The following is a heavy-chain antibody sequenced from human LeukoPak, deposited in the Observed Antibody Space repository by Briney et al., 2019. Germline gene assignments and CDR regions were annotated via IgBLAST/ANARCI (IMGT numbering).Heavy chain of an antibody. J-gene: IGHJ4*02. CDR3: ARDGYDSSGYYYVWYFDY. D-gene: IGHD3-22*01. CDR1: GYTFTSYY. Sequence: ASVKVSCKASGYTFTSYYMHWVRQAPGQGLEWMGIINPSGGSTSYAQKFQGRVTMTRDTSTSTVYMELSSLRSGDTAVYYCARDGYDSSGYYYVWYFDYWGQGTLVTVSS. V-gene: IGHV1-46*01. CDR2: INPSGGST.